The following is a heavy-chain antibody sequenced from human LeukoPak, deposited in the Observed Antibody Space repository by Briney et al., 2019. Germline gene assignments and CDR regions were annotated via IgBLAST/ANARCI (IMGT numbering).Heavy chain of an antibody. D-gene: IGHD2-21*02. J-gene: IGHJ3*02. CDR3: ARGVLAYCGADCYDDAFDI. V-gene: IGHV4-59*01. Sequence: SETLSLTCTVSGDSITTSYWSWTRQPPGKGLEWIGYNYYSGSTYYTPSLKSRVTISVDTSKNQFSLKLSSVTAADTAVYYCARGVLAYCGADCYDDAFDIWGQGTMVTVSS. CDR1: GDSITTSY. CDR2: NYYSGST.